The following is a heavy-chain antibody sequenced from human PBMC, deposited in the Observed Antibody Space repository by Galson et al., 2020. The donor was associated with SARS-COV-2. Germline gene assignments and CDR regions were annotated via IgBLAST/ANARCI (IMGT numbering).Heavy chain of an antibody. CDR1: GFTFSSYG. J-gene: IGHJ4*02. CDR3: ARGIAAAGTFLGDKFDY. V-gene: IGHV3-33*01. Sequence: GGSLRLSCAASGFTFSSYGMHWVRQAPGKGLEWVALIWYDGSNKYYADSVKGRFTISRDNSKNTLYLQMNSLRAEDTAVYYCARGIAAAGTFLGDKFDYWGQGTLVTVSS. CDR2: IWYDGSNK. D-gene: IGHD6-13*01.